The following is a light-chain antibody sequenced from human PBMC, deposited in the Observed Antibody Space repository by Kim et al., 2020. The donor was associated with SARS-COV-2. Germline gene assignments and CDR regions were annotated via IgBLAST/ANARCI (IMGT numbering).Light chain of an antibody. CDR1: RSVGRN. Sequence: EIVMTQSPVTLSVSPGERATLSCRASRSVGRNVAWYHQKPGQAPRLLIYDASTRATGIPARFSGSGSETEFSLTITSLQSEDFAVYFCQQYKSWPPLSFGGGTKVDIK. CDR2: DAS. V-gene: IGKV3-15*01. CDR3: QQYKSWPPLS. J-gene: IGKJ4*01.